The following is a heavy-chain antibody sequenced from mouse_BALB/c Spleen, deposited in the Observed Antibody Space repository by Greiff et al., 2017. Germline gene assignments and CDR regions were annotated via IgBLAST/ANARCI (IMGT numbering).Heavy chain of an antibody. CDR2: ISSGSSTI. V-gene: IGHV5-17*02. J-gene: IGHJ2*01. CDR1: GFTFSSFG. CDR3: ARIPGYNYFDY. Sequence: EVHLVESGGGLVQPGGSRKLSCAASGFTFSSFGMHWVRQAPEKGLEWVAYISSGSSTIYYADTVKGRFTISRDNPKNTLFLQMTSLRSEDTAMYYCARIPGYNYFDYWGQGTTLTVSS. D-gene: IGHD2-14*01.